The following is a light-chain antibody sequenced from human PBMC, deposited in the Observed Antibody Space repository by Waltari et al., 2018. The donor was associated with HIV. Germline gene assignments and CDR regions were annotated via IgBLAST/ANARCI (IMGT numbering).Light chain of an antibody. CDR3: SSYTSSSTLV. J-gene: IGLJ2*01. V-gene: IGLV2-14*01. CDR1: SSDVGGYNF. CDR2: EVR. Sequence: QSALTQPASVSGSPGQSITISCTGTSSDVGGYNFVSWFQHHPGKAPKVMIYEVRNRPSGVSNRFSGSKSGNTAALTISGLQAEDEADYYCSSYTSSSTLVFGGGTK.